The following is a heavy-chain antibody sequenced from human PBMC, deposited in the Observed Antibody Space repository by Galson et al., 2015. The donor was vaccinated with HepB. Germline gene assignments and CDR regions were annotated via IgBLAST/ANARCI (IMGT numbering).Heavy chain of an antibody. J-gene: IGHJ3*02. CDR1: GGTFSSYT. CDR3: ARLMQGRKAFDI. V-gene: IGHV1-69*02. Sequence: SVKVSCKASGGTFSSYTISWVRQAPGQGLEWMGRIIPILGIANYAQKFQGRVTITADKSTSTAYMELSSLRSEDTAVYYCARLMQGRKAFDIWGQGTMVTVSS. CDR2: IIPILGIA.